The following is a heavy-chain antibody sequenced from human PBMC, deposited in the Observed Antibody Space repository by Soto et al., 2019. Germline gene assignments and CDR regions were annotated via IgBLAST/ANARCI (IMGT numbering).Heavy chain of an antibody. D-gene: IGHD4-17*01. V-gene: IGHV3-30*18. Sequence: QVQLVESGGGEVQPGRSLTLSCAASGFTFSTYGMHWVRQTPGKGLEWVAVISYDGTNKFYSDSVKGRFTISRDNFKNTLALQMISLRADDTAVYSCAKDLQSYGDYGCYCYGMDVWGLGTRVTVSS. CDR3: AKDLQSYGDYGCYCYGMDV. J-gene: IGHJ6*02. CDR2: ISYDGTNK. CDR1: GFTFSTYG.